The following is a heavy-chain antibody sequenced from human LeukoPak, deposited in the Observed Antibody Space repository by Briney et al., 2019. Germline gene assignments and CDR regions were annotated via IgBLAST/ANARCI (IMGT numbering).Heavy chain of an antibody. CDR2: ISSSSSYI. V-gene: IGHV3-21*01. CDR1: GFTFSSYS. D-gene: IGHD3-10*02. Sequence: GGSLRLSCAASGFTFSSYSMNWVRQAPGKGLEWVSSISSSSSYIYYTDSVKGRFTISRDNAKKSLYLQMNSLRAEDTAVYYCAELGITMIGGVWGKGTTVTISS. J-gene: IGHJ6*04. CDR3: AELGITMIGGV.